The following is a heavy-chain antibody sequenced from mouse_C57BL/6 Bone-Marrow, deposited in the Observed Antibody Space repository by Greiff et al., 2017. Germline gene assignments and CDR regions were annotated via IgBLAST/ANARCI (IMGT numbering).Heavy chain of an antibody. CDR3: ARRGVGPWYFDV. J-gene: IGHJ1*03. D-gene: IGHD4-1*01. CDR1: GYSFTAYN. V-gene: IGHV1-39*01. Sequence: EVQLQQSGPELVKPGASVKISCTASGYSFTAYNMNWVKQSNGKSLEWIGVINPNYGTTSYNQKFKGKATLTVDQSSSTDYMQLNSLTSEDSEVYYCARRGVGPWYFDVWGKGTTVTVSS. CDR2: INPNYGTT.